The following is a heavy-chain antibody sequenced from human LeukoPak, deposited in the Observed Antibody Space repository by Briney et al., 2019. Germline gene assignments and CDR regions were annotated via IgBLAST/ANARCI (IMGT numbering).Heavy chain of an antibody. V-gene: IGHV3-21*01. Sequence: NPGGSLRLSCAASGFTFSIYSMNWVRQAPGKGLEWVSSISSSSSYIYYADSVKGRFTISRDNAKNSLYLQMNSLRAEDTAVYYCARSEGYCSGGSCYVDAFDIWGQGTMVTVSS. J-gene: IGHJ3*02. CDR1: GFTFSIYS. D-gene: IGHD2-15*01. CDR3: ARSEGYCSGGSCYVDAFDI. CDR2: ISSSSSYI.